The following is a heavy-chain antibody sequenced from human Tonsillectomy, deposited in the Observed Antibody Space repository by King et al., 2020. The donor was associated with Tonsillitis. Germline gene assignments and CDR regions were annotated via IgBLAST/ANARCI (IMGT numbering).Heavy chain of an antibody. Sequence: VQLVESGGGLVQPGGSLRLSCAGSGFTFISYWMSWVRQAPGKGREWVANITQDGSQKFYLDSLKGRFTISRDNAKNALYLQMNSLRAEDTAVYFCARPSVGPTTKWFDPWGQGTLVTVSS. D-gene: IGHD1-26*01. CDR2: ITQDGSQK. V-gene: IGHV3-7*01. CDR3: ARPSVGPTTKWFDP. CDR1: GFTFISYW. J-gene: IGHJ5*02.